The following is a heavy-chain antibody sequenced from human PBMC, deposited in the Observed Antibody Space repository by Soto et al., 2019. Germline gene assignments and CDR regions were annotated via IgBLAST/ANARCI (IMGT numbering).Heavy chain of an antibody. CDR3: ARGRGYVYGSNFYGLDV. CDR1: RGSFSGFY. J-gene: IGHJ6*02. Sequence: PSETLSLTCGVYRGSFSGFYWSWVRQTPGGGLEWIGEINHSGTTNYNPSFQNRVTISVDKSTNNFSLKMTSVTAADAAVYYCARGRGYVYGSNFYGLDVWVQGTTVTVSS. CDR2: INHSGTT. D-gene: IGHD6-25*01. V-gene: IGHV4-34*01.